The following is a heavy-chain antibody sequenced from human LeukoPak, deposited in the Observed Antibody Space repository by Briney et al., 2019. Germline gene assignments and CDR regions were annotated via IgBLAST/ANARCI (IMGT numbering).Heavy chain of an antibody. CDR3: ARVPNRAQVVLWFGELSEFDY. CDR2: IYYSGST. CDR1: GGPISSGDYY. V-gene: IGHV4-30-4*01. D-gene: IGHD3-10*01. Sequence: SQTLSLTCTVSGGPISSGDYYWSWIRQPPGKGLEWIGYIYYSGSTYYNPSLKSRVTISVDTSKNQFSLKLSSVTAADTAVYYCARVPNRAQVVLWFGELSEFDYWGQGTLVTVSS. J-gene: IGHJ4*02.